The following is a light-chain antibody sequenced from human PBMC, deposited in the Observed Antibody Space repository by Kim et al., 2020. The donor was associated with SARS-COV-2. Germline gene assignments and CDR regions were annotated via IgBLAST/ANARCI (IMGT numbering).Light chain of an antibody. Sequence: SVSVGDRVTNACRARQRMRNYLAWFQQKPEKVPKRLLYAAPSLQSGVPSRFSGSGSGTEYTLTISSLQPEDFATYYCLQYNNYPYTFGQGTKLEI. V-gene: IGKV1-17*03. CDR1: QRMRNY. J-gene: IGKJ2*01. CDR2: AAP. CDR3: LQYNNYPYT.